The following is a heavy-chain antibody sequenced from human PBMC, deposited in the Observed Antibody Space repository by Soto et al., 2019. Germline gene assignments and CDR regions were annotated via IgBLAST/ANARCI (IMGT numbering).Heavy chain of an antibody. CDR2: FFHTGTA. CDR3: ARNYGGNSQFFDL. V-gene: IGHV4-59*01. Sequence: QVQLQESGPGLVKPSETLSLNCSVSGDAITRYYWSWIRQSPGKGLEWLGYFFHTGTALYNPSLRSRVTMSVDTSKNQFSLKLTSVIPADTAVYFCARNYGGNSQFFDLWGRGTLVTVSS. J-gene: IGHJ2*01. CDR1: GDAITRYY. D-gene: IGHD4-17*01.